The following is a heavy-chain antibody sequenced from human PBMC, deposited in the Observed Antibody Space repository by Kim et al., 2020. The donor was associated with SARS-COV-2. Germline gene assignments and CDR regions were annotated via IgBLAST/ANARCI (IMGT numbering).Heavy chain of an antibody. J-gene: IGHJ4*02. CDR3: ARGSLYFGSSGFAY. CDR2: IHHSGTT. V-gene: IGHV4-34*01. D-gene: IGHD3-22*01. Sequence: SETLSLTCAVDGGSFSGFYWTWIRQSPGKALEWLGDIHHSGTTTYNPSLQSRLTLTVDTSKNQFSLKLTSVTAADTAVYYCARGSLYFGSSGFAYWGKG. CDR1: GGSFSGFY.